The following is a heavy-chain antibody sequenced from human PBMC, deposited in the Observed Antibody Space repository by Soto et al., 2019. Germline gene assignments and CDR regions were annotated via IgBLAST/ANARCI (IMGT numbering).Heavy chain of an antibody. V-gene: IGHV1-18*04. J-gene: IGHJ6*02. CDR1: GYTFKSYD. D-gene: IGHD5-12*01. Sequence: QVQLVQSGAEVKEPGASVTVSCKASGYTFKSYDVMWVRKAPGQGLGWLGWISGHNGKADYAENFQGRVIMTTATSTATASMDLRGLRSDDTAVYYCARKGYIGNFARDVWGQGTTVTVSS. CDR2: ISGHNGKA. CDR3: ARKGYIGNFARDV.